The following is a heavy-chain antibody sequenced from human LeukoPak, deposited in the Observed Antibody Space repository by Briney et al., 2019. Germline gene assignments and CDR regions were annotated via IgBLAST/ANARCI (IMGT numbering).Heavy chain of an antibody. D-gene: IGHD5-18*01. CDR1: GFTFSSHA. J-gene: IGHJ4*02. CDR3: ARGLQEYTYGFDY. CDR2: ISGSGGTT. V-gene: IGHV3-23*01. Sequence: GGSLRLSCAASGFTFSSHAMTWVRQAPGKGLEWVSAISGSGGTTYYADSVKGRFTISRDNSKNTLYLQMNSLRADDTAVYYCARGLQEYTYGFDYWGQGTLVTVSS.